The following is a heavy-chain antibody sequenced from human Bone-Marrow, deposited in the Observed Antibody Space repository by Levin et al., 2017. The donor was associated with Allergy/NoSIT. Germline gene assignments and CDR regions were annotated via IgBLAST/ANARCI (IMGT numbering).Heavy chain of an antibody. CDR1: GFGSYA. D-gene: IGHD1-7*01. Sequence: GESLKISCAASGFGSYAMHWVRQAPGKGLEWVAVISYDGGNTYYADSVKGRFTISRDNSKKTQYLQMNSLKTEDTAMYYCAKSAAGTKLSWIDSWGQGTPVTVSS. V-gene: IGHV3-30*18. J-gene: IGHJ4*02. CDR3: AKSAAGTKLSWIDS. CDR2: ISYDGGNT.